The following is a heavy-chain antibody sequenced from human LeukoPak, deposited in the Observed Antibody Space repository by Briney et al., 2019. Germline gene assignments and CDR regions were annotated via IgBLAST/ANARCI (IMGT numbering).Heavy chain of an antibody. D-gene: IGHD6-13*01. CDR3: ARALEQQMVQGHWFDP. V-gene: IGHV4-59*02. Sequence: PSETLSLTCTASGGSVSSYYWSWIRQPPGKGLEWIGYIYYSGSTNYNPSLKSRVTISVDTSKNQFSLKLSSVTAADTAVYYCARALEQQMVQGHWFDPWGQGTLVTVSS. CDR2: IYYSGST. CDR1: GGSVSSYY. J-gene: IGHJ5*02.